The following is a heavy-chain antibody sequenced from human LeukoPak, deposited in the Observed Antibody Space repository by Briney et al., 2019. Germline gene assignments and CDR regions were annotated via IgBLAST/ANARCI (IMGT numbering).Heavy chain of an antibody. CDR1: GGSINSSSYY. CDR3: ARMSGSGYHKINDYYGMDV. CDR2: IYYSGST. D-gene: IGHD3-3*01. Sequence: SETLSLTCTVSGGSINSSSYYWGWIRHPPGKGLEWIGGIYYSGSTYYNPSLKSRVTISVDTSKNQFSLKLSSVTAADTAVYYCARMSGSGYHKINDYYGMDVWGQGTTVTVSS. V-gene: IGHV4-39*01. J-gene: IGHJ6*02.